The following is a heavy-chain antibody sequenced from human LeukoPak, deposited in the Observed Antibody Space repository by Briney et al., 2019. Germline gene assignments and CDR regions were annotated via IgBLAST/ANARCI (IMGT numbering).Heavy chain of an antibody. Sequence: TGGALRLSCAASGFTFSSYWMSWVRQAPGKGLEWVANIKQDGSEKYYVDSVKGRFTISRDNAKNSLYLQMNSLRAEDTAVYYCAGNYYDSSGLVVYWGQGTLVTVSS. CDR2: IKQDGSEK. D-gene: IGHD3-22*01. V-gene: IGHV3-7*01. CDR3: AGNYYDSSGLVVY. J-gene: IGHJ4*02. CDR1: GFTFSSYW.